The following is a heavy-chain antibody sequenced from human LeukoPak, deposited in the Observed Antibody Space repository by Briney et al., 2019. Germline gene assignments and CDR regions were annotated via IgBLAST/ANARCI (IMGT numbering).Heavy chain of an antibody. CDR3: ARGFNFWRAESMDV. V-gene: IGHV4-34*01. Sequence: PSETLSLTCAVYGGSFSGYYWSWIRQPPGKGLEWIGEINHSGSTNYNPSLKSRVTIPVDTSKNQFSLKLSSVTARDTAVYYCARGFNFWRAESMDVGGKGTTVTVSS. CDR1: GGSFSGYY. D-gene: IGHD3-3*01. J-gene: IGHJ6*03. CDR2: INHSGST.